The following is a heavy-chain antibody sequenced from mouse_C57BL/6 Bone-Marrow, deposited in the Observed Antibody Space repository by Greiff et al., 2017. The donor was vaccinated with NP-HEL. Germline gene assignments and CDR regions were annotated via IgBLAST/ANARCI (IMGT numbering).Heavy chain of an antibody. J-gene: IGHJ4*01. CDR2: IDPENGDT. CDR3: TTGHYYGSRGAMDY. Sequence: EVQLQQSGAELVRPGASVKLSCTASGFNIKDDYMHWVKQRPEQGLEWIGWIDPENGDTEYASKFQGKATITADTSSNTAYLQLSSLTSEDTAVYYCTTGHYYGSRGAMDYWGQGTSVTVSS. CDR1: GFNIKDDY. D-gene: IGHD1-1*01. V-gene: IGHV14-4*01.